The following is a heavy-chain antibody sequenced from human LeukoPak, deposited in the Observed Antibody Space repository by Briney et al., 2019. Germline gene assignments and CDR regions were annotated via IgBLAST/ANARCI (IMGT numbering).Heavy chain of an antibody. D-gene: IGHD3-16*01. J-gene: IGHJ4*02. Sequence: PSETLSLTCTVSGGSISSYYWSWIRQPAGKGLEWIGRSYTSGSPNYNPSLKGRVTMSVDTSKNQFSLKLSSVTAADTAVYYCARSGGSGLQLDNWGQGTLVTVSS. CDR3: ARSGGSGLQLDN. CDR2: SYTSGSP. V-gene: IGHV4-4*07. CDR1: GGSISSYY.